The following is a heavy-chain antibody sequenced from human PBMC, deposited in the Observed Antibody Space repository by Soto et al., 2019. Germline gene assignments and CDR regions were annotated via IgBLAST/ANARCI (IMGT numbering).Heavy chain of an antibody. V-gene: IGHV1-18*01. D-gene: IGHD6-25*01. CDR2: ISPYNGHT. J-gene: IGHJ4*02. Sequence: GASVKVSCKASGYSFTTYGINWVRQAPGQGLEWMGWISPYNGHTKYVQKLQVRVTMTTDTSTSTAYMELRSLRSDDTAVYYCARDQGTYSSGPNYWGQGTLVTVS. CDR3: ARDQGTYSSGPNY. CDR1: GYSFTTYG.